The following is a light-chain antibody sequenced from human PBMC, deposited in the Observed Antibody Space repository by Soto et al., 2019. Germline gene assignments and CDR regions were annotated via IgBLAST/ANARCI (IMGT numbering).Light chain of an antibody. J-gene: IGKJ2*01. CDR2: DAS. Sequence: DIQMTQSPSSLSASVGDRVTITCQASQDISDSLNWYQQKPGKAPKILIYDASNLETGVPSRFSGSGSAADFTFTISGLQPEDIATYYCQQYANLPYTFGQGIKLEIK. CDR1: QDISDS. V-gene: IGKV1-33*01. CDR3: QQYANLPYT.